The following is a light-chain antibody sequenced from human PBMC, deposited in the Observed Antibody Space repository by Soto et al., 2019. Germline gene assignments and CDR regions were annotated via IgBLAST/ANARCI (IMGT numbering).Light chain of an antibody. CDR2: AAS. CDR3: QQSYSTPLT. V-gene: IGKV1-39*01. CDR1: QSINSY. Sequence: DIQMTQFPSSLSASVGDRVTIICRASQSINSYLNWYQQKPGKAPKLLIYAASSLQSGVPSRFSGSGSGTDFTLTISSLQPEDFATYYCQQSYSTPLTFGGGTKVEIK. J-gene: IGKJ4*01.